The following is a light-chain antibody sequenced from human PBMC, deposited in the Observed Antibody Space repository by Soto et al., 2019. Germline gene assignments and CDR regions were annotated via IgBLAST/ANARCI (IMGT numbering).Light chain of an antibody. J-gene: IGLJ3*02. CDR2: GNS. V-gene: IGLV1-40*01. Sequence: QSVLTQPPSVSAAPGQRVTISCTGSSSNIGAGYDVHWYQQLPGPATTLLIYGNSNRPSGVPDRFSGSKSGTSASLAITGIQADDEADYYCQSYDSSLSGWVFGGGTKLTVL. CDR3: QSYDSSLSGWV. CDR1: SSNIGAGYD.